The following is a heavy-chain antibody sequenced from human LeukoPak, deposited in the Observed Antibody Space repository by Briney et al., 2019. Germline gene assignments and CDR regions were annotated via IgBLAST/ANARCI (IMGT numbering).Heavy chain of an antibody. V-gene: IGHV3-23*01. CDR2: IISSGSST. CDR3: AKRYCTSTSCYFFDF. J-gene: IGHJ4*02. Sequence: GGSLRLSCAASGFTFSSNAMTWVRQAPGKGLEWVSDIISSGSSTYYADSLKGRFTISRDNSKNTLYLQMNSLRAEDGAVYYCAKRYCTSTSCYFFDFWGQGTLVTVSS. CDR1: GFTFSSNA. D-gene: IGHD2-2*01.